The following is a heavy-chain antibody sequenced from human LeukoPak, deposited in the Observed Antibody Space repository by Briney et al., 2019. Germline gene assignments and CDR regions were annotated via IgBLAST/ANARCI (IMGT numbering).Heavy chain of an antibody. J-gene: IGHJ3*02. CDR2: IKQDGSEK. D-gene: IGHD3-22*01. Sequence: GGSLRLSCAASGFTFSSYWMSWVRQAPGKGLEWVANIKQDGSEKYYVDSVKGRFAISRDNAKNSLYLQMNSLRAEDTAVYYCARDYYYDSSGYWDAFDIWGQGTMVTVSS. V-gene: IGHV3-7*01. CDR3: ARDYYYDSSGYWDAFDI. CDR1: GFTFSSYW.